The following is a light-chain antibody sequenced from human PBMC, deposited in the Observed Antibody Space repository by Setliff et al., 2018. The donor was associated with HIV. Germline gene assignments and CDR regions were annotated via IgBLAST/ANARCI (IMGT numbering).Light chain of an antibody. CDR1: SSNIGRNT. CDR2: RNN. Sequence: QSALTQPASVSGSPGQSITISCSGSSSNIGRNTVNWYQQLPGTAPKLLIYRNNQRPTGVPDRFSGSKSGTSASLAISGLQSEDEADYYCAAWDDGLNGSYVFGIGTKVTVL. CDR3: AAWDDGLNGSYV. J-gene: IGLJ1*01. V-gene: IGLV1-44*01.